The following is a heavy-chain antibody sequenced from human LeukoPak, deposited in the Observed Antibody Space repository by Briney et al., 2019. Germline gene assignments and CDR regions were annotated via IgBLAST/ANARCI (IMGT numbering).Heavy chain of an antibody. CDR2: IYYSGST. CDR1: GGSISSGSYY. Sequence: SETLSLTCTVSGGSISSGSYYWSWIRQPPGKGLEWIGYIYYSGSTNYNPSLKSRVTISVDTSKNQFSLKLSSVTAADTAVYYCAREGAVYDSTGYNIGDFFDYWGQGTLVTVSS. D-gene: IGHD3-22*01. CDR3: AREGAVYDSTGYNIGDFFDY. J-gene: IGHJ4*02. V-gene: IGHV4-61*01.